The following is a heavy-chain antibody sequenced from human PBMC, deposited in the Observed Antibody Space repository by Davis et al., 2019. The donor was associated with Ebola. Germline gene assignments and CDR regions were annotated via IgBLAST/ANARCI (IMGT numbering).Heavy chain of an antibody. J-gene: IGHJ4*02. V-gene: IGHV4-59*01. CDR2: ISYSET. CDR3: ARGQRGYSF. Sequence: MPSETLSLTCILSGGSISSFSWNWIRQPPGKGLEWIGYISYSETNYNPSLKSRVTIAVDTSKNQFSLKLSSVTAADTAVYYCARGQRGYSFWGRGTLVIVSS. CDR1: GGSISSFS. D-gene: IGHD5-18*01.